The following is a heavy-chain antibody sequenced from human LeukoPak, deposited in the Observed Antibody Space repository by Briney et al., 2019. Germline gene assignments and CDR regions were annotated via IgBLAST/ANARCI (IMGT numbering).Heavy chain of an antibody. CDR3: ARYCSSTSLSYYYMDV. CDR1: GDSISSRGYF. D-gene: IGHD2-2*01. Sequence: SETLSLTCTVSGDSISSRGYFWNWIRQPPGKGLEWIGYIYYSGSTNYNPSLKSRVTISVDTSKNQFSLKLSSVTAADTAVYYCARYCSSTSLSYYYMDVWGKGTTVTVSS. J-gene: IGHJ6*03. V-gene: IGHV4-61*08. CDR2: IYYSGST.